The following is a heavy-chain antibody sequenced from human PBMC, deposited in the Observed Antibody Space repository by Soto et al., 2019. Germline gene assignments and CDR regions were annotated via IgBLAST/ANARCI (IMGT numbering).Heavy chain of an antibody. Sequence: TSETLSLTCAVYGGFVTSGSYYWSWIRQPPGKGLEWIGEMSHSGGTHFNPSLKSRVTISVDTSKNQFTLKMSSVTAADTALYYCARVERGTATTVVDAFDIWGPGTRVTVSS. J-gene: IGHJ3*02. CDR3: ARVERGTATTVVDAFDI. CDR1: GGFVTSGSYY. D-gene: IGHD1-1*01. CDR2: MSHSGGT. V-gene: IGHV4-34*01.